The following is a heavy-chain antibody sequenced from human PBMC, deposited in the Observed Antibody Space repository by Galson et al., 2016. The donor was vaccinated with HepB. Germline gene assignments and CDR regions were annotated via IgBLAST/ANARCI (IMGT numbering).Heavy chain of an antibody. CDR1: GFIFENYW. Sequence: SLRLSCAASGFIFENYWMSWVRQAPGKGLEWVAVISYDGSNKYYADSVKGRFTISRDNSKNTLSLQMNTLRAEDTAIYYCASTHGNPYDRPDIWGQGTVVTVSS. D-gene: IGHD3-22*01. CDR2: ISYDGSNK. V-gene: IGHV3-30-3*01. J-gene: IGHJ3*02. CDR3: ASTHGNPYDRPDI.